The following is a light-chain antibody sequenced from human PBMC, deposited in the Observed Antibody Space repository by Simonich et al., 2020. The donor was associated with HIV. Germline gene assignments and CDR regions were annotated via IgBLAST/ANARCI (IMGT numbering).Light chain of an antibody. CDR2: WAS. V-gene: IGKV4-1*01. CDR1: QSVLYSSNNKNY. CDR3: QQYNNWPRT. Sequence: DIVMTQSPDSLAVSLGERATINCKSSQSVLYSSNNKNYLAWYQQKPGQPPKLLIYWASTRESGVPDRFSGSGSGTDFTLTISSLQAEVFAVYYCQQYNNWPRTFGQGTKVEIK. J-gene: IGKJ1*01.